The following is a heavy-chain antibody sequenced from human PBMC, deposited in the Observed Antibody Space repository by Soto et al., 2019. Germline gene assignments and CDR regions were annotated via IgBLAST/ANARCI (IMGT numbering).Heavy chain of an antibody. Sequence: GASVKVSCKASGGTFSSYAISWVRQAPGQGLEWMGGIIPIFGTENYAQKFQGRVTLTADESTSTAYMELSSLRSEDTAVYYCAPTAYYYDSSGIYGMDVWGQGTTVTVSS. CDR3: APTAYYYDSSGIYGMDV. J-gene: IGHJ6*02. CDR1: GGTFSSYA. CDR2: IIPIFGTE. V-gene: IGHV1-69*13. D-gene: IGHD3-22*01.